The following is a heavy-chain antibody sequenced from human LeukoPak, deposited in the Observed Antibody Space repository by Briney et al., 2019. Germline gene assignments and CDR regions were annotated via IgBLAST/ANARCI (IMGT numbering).Heavy chain of an antibody. CDR3: ARHHIPPHTYAGWFDP. CDR2: IYYSGST. J-gene: IGHJ5*02. CDR1: GGSISSHY. V-gene: IGHV4-59*08. D-gene: IGHD2-2*01. Sequence: PSETLSLTCTVSGGSISSHYWSWIRQPPGKGLEWIGYIYYSGSTNYNPSLKSRVTISVDTSKNQFSLKLSSVTAADTAVYYCARHHIPPHTYAGWFDPWGQGTLVTVSS.